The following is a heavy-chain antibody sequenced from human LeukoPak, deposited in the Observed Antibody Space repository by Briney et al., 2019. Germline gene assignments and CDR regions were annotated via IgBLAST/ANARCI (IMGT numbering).Heavy chain of an antibody. CDR3: ARYYYGSGSVNDNYGMDV. J-gene: IGHJ6*02. D-gene: IGHD3-10*01. CDR1: GYTFTGYY. Sequence: ASVKVSCKASGYTFTGYYMHWVRQAPGQGLEWMGRINPNSGGTNYAQKFQGRVTMTRDTSISTAHMELSRLRSDDTAVYYCARYYYGSGSVNDNYGMDVWGQGTTVTVSS. CDR2: INPNSGGT. V-gene: IGHV1-2*06.